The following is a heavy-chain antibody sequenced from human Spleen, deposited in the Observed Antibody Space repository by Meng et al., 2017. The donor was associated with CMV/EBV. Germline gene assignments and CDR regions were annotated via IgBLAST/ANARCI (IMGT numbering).Heavy chain of an antibody. CDR1: GFTFSSYA. Sequence: GGSLRLSCAASGFTFSSYAMSWVRQAPGKGLEWVSAIRGSGGSTYYADSVKGRFTISRDNSKNTLYLQMNSLRAEDTALYYCAKDVLGRLLSGYFDYWGQGTLVTVSS. V-gene: IGHV3-23*01. D-gene: IGHD2-2*01. CDR2: IRGSGGST. J-gene: IGHJ4*02. CDR3: AKDVLGRLLSGYFDY.